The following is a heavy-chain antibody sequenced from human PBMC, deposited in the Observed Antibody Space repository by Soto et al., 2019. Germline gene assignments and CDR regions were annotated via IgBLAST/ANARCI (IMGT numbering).Heavy chain of an antibody. D-gene: IGHD1-20*01. V-gene: IGHV1-69*02. CDR1: GGTFSSYT. CDR2: IIPILGIA. J-gene: IGHJ4*02. CDR3: ARAGNWNDGQFDY. Sequence: KVSCKASGGTFSSYTISWVRQAPGQGLEWMGRIIPILGIANYAQKFQGRVTITADKSTSTAYMELSSLRSEDTAVYYCARAGNWNDGQFDYWGQGTLVTVSS.